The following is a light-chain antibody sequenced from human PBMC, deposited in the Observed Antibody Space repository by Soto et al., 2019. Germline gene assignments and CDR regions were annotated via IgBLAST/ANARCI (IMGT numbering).Light chain of an antibody. CDR2: NVS. Sequence: QSVLTQPASVSGSPGQSITISCTGTSSDVGGYNYVSWYQQHPGKAPKLMIYNVSNRPSGVSNRFSGSKSGNTYSLTISGLQAEYEADYYCSSFTSSTTPVFGAGTKLIDL. CDR1: SSDVGGYNY. J-gene: IGLJ2*01. CDR3: SSFTSSTTPV. V-gene: IGLV2-14*01.